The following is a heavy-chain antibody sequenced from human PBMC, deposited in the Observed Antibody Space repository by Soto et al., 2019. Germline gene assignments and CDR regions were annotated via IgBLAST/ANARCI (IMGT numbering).Heavy chain of an antibody. CDR2: IWYDGSNK. CDR3: ARDQVGATRGDYYYGMDV. Sequence: QVQLVESGGGVVQPGRSLRLSCAASGFTFSSYGMHWVRQAPGKGLEWVAVIWYDGSNKYYADSVKGRFIISRDNSKNTLYLQMNSLRAEDTAVYYCARDQVGATRGDYYYGMDVWGQGTTVTVSS. D-gene: IGHD1-26*01. J-gene: IGHJ6*02. CDR1: GFTFSSYG. V-gene: IGHV3-33*01.